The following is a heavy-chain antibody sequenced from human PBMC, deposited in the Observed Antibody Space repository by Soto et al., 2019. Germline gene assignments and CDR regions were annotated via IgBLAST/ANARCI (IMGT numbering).Heavy chain of an antibody. J-gene: IGHJ4*02. CDR3: AREGALGAVAGV. CDR1: GFSFSDYY. CDR2: ISVSGSVI. V-gene: IGHV3-11*01. Sequence: QVHLVESGGGLVKPGGSLTLSCAASGFSFSDYYMTWIRQAPGKGLEWLAYISVSGSVIYYADSVRGRFTISRDTAKNSLYLQMNSLRNDDTAVYYCAREGALGAVAGVWGQGTLVTVS. D-gene: IGHD6-19*01.